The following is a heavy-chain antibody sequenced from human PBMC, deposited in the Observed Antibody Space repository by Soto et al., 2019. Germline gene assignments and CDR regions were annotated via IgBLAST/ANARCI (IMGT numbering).Heavy chain of an antibody. J-gene: IGHJ4*02. CDR3: VGGQYYFDY. Sequence: QVQLVESGGGVVQPGRSLRLSCAASGFPFTTYGMHWVREGPGKGLEWVAVISYDGSNRNYADSVKGRFTISRDNSKNTLYLQMNDLRPEDTALYYCVGGQYYFDYRGQGHLVTVSS. V-gene: IGHV3-30*03. CDR1: GFPFTTYG. CDR2: ISYDGSNR. D-gene: IGHD3-10*01.